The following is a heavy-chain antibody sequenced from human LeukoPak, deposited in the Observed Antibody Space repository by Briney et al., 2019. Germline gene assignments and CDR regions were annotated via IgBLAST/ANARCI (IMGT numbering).Heavy chain of an antibody. J-gene: IGHJ4*02. D-gene: IGHD5-12*01. CDR1: GFTFSAYG. V-gene: IGHV3-30*18. Sequence: GGSLRLSCAASGFTFSAYGMHWVRQAPGKGLDWVAVISYDGSDKYYAASVKGRFTISRDNSKNTLFLQMNSLRAQDTAVYYCAKGSNRGVATIDYWGQGTLVTVSS. CDR3: AKGSNRGVATIDY. CDR2: ISYDGSDK.